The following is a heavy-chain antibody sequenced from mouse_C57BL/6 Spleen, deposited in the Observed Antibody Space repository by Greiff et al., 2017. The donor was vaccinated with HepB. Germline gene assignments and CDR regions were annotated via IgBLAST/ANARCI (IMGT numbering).Heavy chain of an antibody. D-gene: IGHD1-1*01. CDR3: TRDYGSSYRCAY. J-gene: IGHJ3*01. Sequence: EVKVVESGEGLVKPGGSLKLSCAASGFTFSSYAMSWVRQTPEKRLEWVAYISSGGDYIYYADTVKGRFTMSRDNARNTLYLQMSSLKSEDTAMYYCTRDYGSSYRCAYWGQGTLVTVSA. CDR1: GFTFSSYA. CDR2: ISSGGDYI. V-gene: IGHV5-9-1*02.